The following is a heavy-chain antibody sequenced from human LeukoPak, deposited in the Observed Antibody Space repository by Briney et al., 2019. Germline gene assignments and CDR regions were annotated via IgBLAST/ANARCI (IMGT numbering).Heavy chain of an antibody. D-gene: IGHD3-10*01. CDR3: ARGPTMVRRVTRGVWFHP. V-gene: IGHV4-34*01. CDR1: GESFSGYY. J-gene: IGHJ5*02. Sequence: PSETLSLTCAVYGESFSGYYWRWIRQPPGEGVGWVGEIKHRGRTNYNRCLKRRVTISVETSKKQCSLKVTSVTAADTAVYYCARGPTMVRRVTRGVWFHPWGQGTLVTVSS. CDR2: IKHRGRT.